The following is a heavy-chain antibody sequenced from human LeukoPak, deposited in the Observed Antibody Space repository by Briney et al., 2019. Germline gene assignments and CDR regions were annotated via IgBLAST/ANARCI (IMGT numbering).Heavy chain of an antibody. D-gene: IGHD2-15*01. J-gene: IGHJ4*02. CDR1: GFTFSDYE. CDR3: AKGPRDPTEYCSRGTCSPTYDV. Sequence: GGSLRLSCAASGFTFSDYEMNWVRQALGKGLEWVSYISSSGRRIYYADSVKGRFTISRDNAKNSLYLQMNSLRADDTAIYYCAKGPRDPTEYCSRGTCSPTYDVWGQGTLVTVSS. V-gene: IGHV3-48*03. CDR2: ISSSGRRI.